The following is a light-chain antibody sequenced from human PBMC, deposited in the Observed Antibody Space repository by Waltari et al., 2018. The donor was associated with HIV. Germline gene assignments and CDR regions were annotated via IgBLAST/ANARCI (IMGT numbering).Light chain of an antibody. V-gene: IGLV1-44*01. CDR1: ASTTGSNP. CDR3: ATWDDSGDGPMV. Sequence: QSVLPQPPSTSGTPGQRVTIPCSGGASTTGSNPVQWYQVFPGTAPKLLIYSSNQVSTGVPDRFSASKSGTSASLTISGLQSEDEAHYYCATWDDSGDGPMVFGRGTKLTVL. CDR2: SSN. J-gene: IGLJ2*01.